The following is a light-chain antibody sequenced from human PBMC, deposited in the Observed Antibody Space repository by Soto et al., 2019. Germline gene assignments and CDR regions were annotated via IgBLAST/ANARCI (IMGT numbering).Light chain of an antibody. J-gene: IGKJ5*01. V-gene: IGKV1-39*01. CDR1: QDVGRW. CDR3: QQSYSTSIT. CDR2: ATS. Sequence: DIQMTQSPSSLSASVGDTVSITCRSSQDVGRWLSWYQQKPGKAPKILIFATSTLQSGVPSRFSGSGSGTDFTLTISSLQPEDFATYYCQQSYSTSITFGQGTRLEIK.